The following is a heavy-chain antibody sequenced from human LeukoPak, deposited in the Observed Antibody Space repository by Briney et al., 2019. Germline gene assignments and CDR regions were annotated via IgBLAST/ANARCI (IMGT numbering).Heavy chain of an antibody. J-gene: IGHJ5*02. D-gene: IGHD3-3*01. CDR2: MNPNSGNT. Sequence: ASVKVSCKASGYTFTSYDINWVRQATGQGLEWMGWMNPNSGNTGYAQKFQGRVTMTRNTSISTAYMELSSLRSEDTAVYYCARGTYYDFWSGYYDSPTTDNWFDPWGQGTLVTVSS. CDR1: GYTFTSYD. V-gene: IGHV1-8*01. CDR3: ARGTYYDFWSGYYDSPTTDNWFDP.